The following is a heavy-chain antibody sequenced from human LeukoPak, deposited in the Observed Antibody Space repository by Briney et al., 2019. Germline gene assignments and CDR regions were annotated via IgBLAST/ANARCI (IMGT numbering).Heavy chain of an antibody. CDR3: ATDPGGRSYYYGSGSPNWFDP. CDR1: GFTFSSYA. V-gene: IGHV3-23*01. J-gene: IGHJ5*02. CDR2: ISGSGGST. Sequence: GGSLRLSCAASGFTFSSYAMSWVRQAPGKGLEWVSAISGSGGSTYYADSVKGRFTISRDNSKNTLYLQMNSLRAEDTAVYYCATDPGGRSYYYGSGSPNWFDPWGQGTPVTVSS. D-gene: IGHD3-10*01.